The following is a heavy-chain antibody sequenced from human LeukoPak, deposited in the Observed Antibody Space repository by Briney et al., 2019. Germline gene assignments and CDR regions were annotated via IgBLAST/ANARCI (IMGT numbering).Heavy chain of an antibody. CDR3: ARVYSTTPDYYYYDMDV. V-gene: IGHV4-34*01. J-gene: IGHJ6*02. CDR1: GGSFSGYY. CDR2: INHSGSN. D-gene: IGHD6-13*01. Sequence: PSETLSLTCAVYGGSFSGYYWSWIRQPPGKGLEWIGEINHSGSNNYNPSLKSRVTISVDTSKNQFSLKLSSVTAADTAVYYCARVYSTTPDYYYYDMDVWGQGTTVTVSS.